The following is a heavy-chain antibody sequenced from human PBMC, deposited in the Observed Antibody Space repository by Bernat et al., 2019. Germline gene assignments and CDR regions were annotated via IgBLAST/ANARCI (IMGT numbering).Heavy chain of an antibody. Sequence: QVQLVQSGAEVKKPGASVKVSCKASGYTFTSYYMHWVRQAPGQGLEWMGIINPSGGSTSYAQKFQGRVTMTRDTSTSTVYMELGSLRSEDTAVYYCARGYCSGGSCSGLSYYWGQGTLVTVS. CDR3: ARGYCSGGSCSGLSYY. CDR2: INPSGGST. D-gene: IGHD2-15*01. J-gene: IGHJ4*02. CDR1: GYTFTSYY. V-gene: IGHV1-46*01.